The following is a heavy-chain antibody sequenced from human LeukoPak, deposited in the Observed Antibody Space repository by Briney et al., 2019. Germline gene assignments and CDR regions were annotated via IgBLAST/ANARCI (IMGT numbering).Heavy chain of an antibody. CDR2: ISGSGGST. D-gene: IGHD6-19*01. CDR3: AKESSGWSNGDY. Sequence: PGGSLRLSCAASGFTFSSDTTSWVRQGPGKGVEWVSAISGSGGSTYYADSVKGRFTISRDNSKNTLYLQMNSLRAEDTAVYYCAKESSGWSNGDYWGQGTLVTVSS. V-gene: IGHV3-23*01. J-gene: IGHJ4*02. CDR1: GFTFSSDT.